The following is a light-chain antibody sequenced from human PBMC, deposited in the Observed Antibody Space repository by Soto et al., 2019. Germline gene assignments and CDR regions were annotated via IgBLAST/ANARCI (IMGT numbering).Light chain of an antibody. CDR2: GAS. V-gene: IGKV3-15*01. CDR1: QSVSSN. J-gene: IGKJ1*01. CDR3: QQYNNWPTWT. Sequence: EIVLTQSPGTLSLSPGERATLYCRASQSVSSNLAWYHQKPGQAPRLLIYGASTRATGIPARFSGSGSGTEFTLTISSLQSEDFAVYYCQQYNNWPTWTFGRGTKVDIK.